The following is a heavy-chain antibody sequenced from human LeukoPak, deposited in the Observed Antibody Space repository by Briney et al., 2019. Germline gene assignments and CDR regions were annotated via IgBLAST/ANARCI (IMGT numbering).Heavy chain of an antibody. V-gene: IGHV4-34*01. CDR1: GGSFSGYY. J-gene: IGHJ5*02. D-gene: IGHD3-22*01. Sequence: NSSETLSLTCAVYGGSFSGYYWSWIRQPPGKGLERIGEINHSGSTNYNPSLKSRVTISVDTSKNQFSLKLSFVTAADTAVYYCARDVNHYDSSRYPLPWGQGTLVTVSS. CDR3: ARDVNHYDSSRYPLP. CDR2: INHSGST.